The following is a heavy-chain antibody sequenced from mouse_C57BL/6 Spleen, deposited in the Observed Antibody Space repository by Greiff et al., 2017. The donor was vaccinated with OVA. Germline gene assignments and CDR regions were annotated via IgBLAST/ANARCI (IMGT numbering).Heavy chain of an antibody. CDR1: GYTFTDYN. D-gene: IGHD2-1*01. J-gene: IGHJ3*01. CDR3: AYGNYVAY. Sequence: VHVKQSGPELVKPGASVKMSCKASGYTFTDYNMHWVKQSHGKSLEWIGYINPNNGGTSYNQKFKGKATLTVNKSSSTAYMELRSLTSEDSAVYYCAYGNYVAYWGQGTLVTVSA. V-gene: IGHV1-22*01. CDR2: INPNNGGT.